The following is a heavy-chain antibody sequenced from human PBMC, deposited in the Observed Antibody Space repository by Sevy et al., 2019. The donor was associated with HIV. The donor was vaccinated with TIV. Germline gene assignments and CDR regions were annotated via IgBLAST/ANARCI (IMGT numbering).Heavy chain of an antibody. Sequence: GGSLRLSCAASGFTFPKYSMSWVRQAPGKGLEWVSTFSFGCGRINYADSVKGRFTISRVDSKNTLFLQMNSLRAEDTATYFCAREGCTQPHDYWGQGTLVTVSS. D-gene: IGHD2-8*01. V-gene: IGHV3-23*01. CDR2: FSFGCGRI. J-gene: IGHJ4*02. CDR1: GFTFPKYS. CDR3: AREGCTQPHDY.